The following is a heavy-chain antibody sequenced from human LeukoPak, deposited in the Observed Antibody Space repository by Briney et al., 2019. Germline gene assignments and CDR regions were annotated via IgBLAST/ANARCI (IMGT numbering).Heavy chain of an antibody. J-gene: IGHJ2*01. CDR2: MSSTGNTI. CDR3: ARSSSYFRYFDL. CDR1: GFTLRDYY. Sequence: GGSLRLSCAASGFTLRDYYMSWIRQAPGKGLEWISYMSSTGNTIYYAESVKGRFTVSRDSANNSMSLQMTSLRAEDSAVYYCARSSSYFRYFDLWGRDTLVTVSS. V-gene: IGHV3-11*04. D-gene: IGHD2/OR15-2a*01.